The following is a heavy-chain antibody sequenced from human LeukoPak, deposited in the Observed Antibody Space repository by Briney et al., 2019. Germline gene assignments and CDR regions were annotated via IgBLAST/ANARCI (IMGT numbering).Heavy chain of an antibody. J-gene: IGHJ4*02. Sequence: GGSLRLSCAASGFTFINYAMTWVRQAPGKGLEWVSVVSGSGSSTDYADSVKGRFTISRDNSKNTLYLQMSSLSAEDTAVYYCAKMNVLTGYYTPNFDFWGQGTLVTVSS. CDR2: VSGSGSST. D-gene: IGHD3-9*01. V-gene: IGHV3-23*01. CDR3: AKMNVLTGYYTPNFDF. CDR1: GFTFINYA.